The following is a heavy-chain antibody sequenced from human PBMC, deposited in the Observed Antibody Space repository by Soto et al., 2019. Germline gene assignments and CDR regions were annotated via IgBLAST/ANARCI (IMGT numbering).Heavy chain of an antibody. CDR1: GFTFSSYA. J-gene: IGHJ3*02. Sequence: PGGSLRLSCAASGFTFSSYAMHWVRQAPGKGLEWVAVISYDGSNKYYADSVKGRFTISRDNSKNTLYLQMNSLRAEDTAVYYCARDVTAAFDIWGQGTMVTVSS. D-gene: IGHD2-21*02. CDR2: ISYDGSNK. V-gene: IGHV3-30-3*01. CDR3: ARDVTAAFDI.